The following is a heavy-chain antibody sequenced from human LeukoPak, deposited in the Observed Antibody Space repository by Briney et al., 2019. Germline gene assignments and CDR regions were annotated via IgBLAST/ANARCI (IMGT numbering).Heavy chain of an antibody. CDR2: ISSSGGTI. CDR1: GFTFSDYY. J-gene: IGHJ6*02. D-gene: IGHD5-18*01. Sequence: GGSLRFSCAASGFTFSDYYMSWIRQAPGKGLEWVSYISSSGGTIYYADSVKGRFTISRDNAKNSLYLQMNSLRAEDTAVYYCAGSNTAMIIFYGMDVWGQGTTVTVSS. V-gene: IGHV3-11*01. CDR3: AGSNTAMIIFYGMDV.